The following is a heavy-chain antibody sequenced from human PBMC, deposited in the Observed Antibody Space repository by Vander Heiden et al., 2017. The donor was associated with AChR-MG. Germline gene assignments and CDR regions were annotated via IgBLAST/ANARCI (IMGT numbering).Heavy chain of an antibody. J-gene: IGHJ6*02. CDR2: IYYSGTT. Sequence: QVHLQESGPGLVKPSQTLSLTCTVSGGSISTGAYSGSWIHQHPGKGLGWIGYIYYSGTTSYNPSLKSRVTISVDTSKNQFSRKLSSVPAADTAVYYCARDADDYRIVAGMDVWGQGTTVTVSS. V-gene: IGHV4-31*03. D-gene: IGHD4-17*01. CDR3: ARDADDYRIVAGMDV. CDR1: GGSISTGAYS.